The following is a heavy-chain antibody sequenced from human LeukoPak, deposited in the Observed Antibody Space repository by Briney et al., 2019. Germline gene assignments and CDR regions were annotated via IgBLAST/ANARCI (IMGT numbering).Heavy chain of an antibody. J-gene: IGHJ4*02. CDR2: IYYSGST. CDR3: ARSAAGIDY. CDR1: GGSISSHY. D-gene: IGHD6-13*01. V-gene: IGHV4-59*11. Sequence: PSETLSLTCTVSGGSISSHYWSWIRQPPGKGLEWIGYIYYSGSTNYNPSLKSRVTISEDTSKNQFSLKLSSVTAADTAVYYCARSAAGIDYWGQGTLVTVSS.